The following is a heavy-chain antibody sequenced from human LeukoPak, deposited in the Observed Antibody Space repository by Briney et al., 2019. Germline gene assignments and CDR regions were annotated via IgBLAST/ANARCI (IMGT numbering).Heavy chain of an antibody. CDR3: ARGGVVVTFDY. Sequence: GGSLRLFCAASGFTLSSNYMSWVRQAPGKGLEWVSVIYSGGSTYYADSVTGRFTISRDNSKNTLYLQMNSLRAEDTAVYYCARGGVVVTFDYWGQGTLVTVSS. CDR2: IYSGGST. V-gene: IGHV3-53*01. D-gene: IGHD3-22*01. CDR1: GFTLSSNY. J-gene: IGHJ4*02.